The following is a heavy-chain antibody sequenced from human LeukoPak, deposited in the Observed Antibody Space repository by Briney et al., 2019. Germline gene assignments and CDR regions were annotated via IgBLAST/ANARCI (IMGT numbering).Heavy chain of an antibody. CDR3: AKERPTTGDRGIDY. V-gene: IGHV3-23*01. Sequence: PGGSLRLSCAASGFSFSNYVMTWVRQAPGKGLEWVSVISASGSNTNYADSVQGRFTISRDNSKNTLYLQMNSLRAEDTAVYYCAKERPTTGDRGIDYWGQGTLVAISS. CDR1: GFSFSNYV. CDR2: ISASGSNT. J-gene: IGHJ4*02. D-gene: IGHD7-27*01.